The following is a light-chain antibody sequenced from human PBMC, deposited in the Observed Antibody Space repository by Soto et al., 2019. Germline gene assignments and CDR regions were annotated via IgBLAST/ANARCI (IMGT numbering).Light chain of an antibody. J-gene: IGLJ2*01. CDR2: DDS. CDR1: NIGSKS. Sequence: SCELTQPPSWSVAPGQTTRITCGENNIGSKSVHWYQQMPGQAPVLVVYDDSDRPSGIPERFSGSNSGNTATLTISRVEAGDEADYYCQVWDSRSDSVVFGGGTKVTVL. CDR3: QVWDSRSDSVV. V-gene: IGLV3-21*02.